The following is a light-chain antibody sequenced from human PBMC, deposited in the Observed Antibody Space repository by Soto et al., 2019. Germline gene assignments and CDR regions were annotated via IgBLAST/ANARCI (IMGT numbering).Light chain of an antibody. CDR3: CSYTSNITPYV. Sequence: QSALTQPASVSGSPGQSITISCTGTSSDIGGHNDVSWYQQHPGKAPKLLIYGVSNRPSGVSNRFSGSKSGNTASLTISGLQAEDEADYYCCSYTSNITPYVFGTGTKVTVL. CDR1: SSDIGGHND. CDR2: GVS. J-gene: IGLJ1*01. V-gene: IGLV2-14*01.